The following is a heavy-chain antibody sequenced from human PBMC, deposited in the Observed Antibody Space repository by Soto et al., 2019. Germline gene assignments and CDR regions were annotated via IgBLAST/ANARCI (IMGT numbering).Heavy chain of an antibody. CDR2: IYYSGST. V-gene: IGHV4-59*01. J-gene: IGHJ6*02. D-gene: IGHD6-19*01. CDR3: ARDRVLQWLPRHYYYGMDV. CDR1: GGSISSYY. Sequence: SETLSLTCTVSGGSISSYYWSWIRQPPGKGLEWIGYIYYSGSTNYNPSLKSRVTISVDTSKNQFSLKLSSVTAADTAVYYCARDRVLQWLPRHYYYGMDVWGQGTTVTVSS.